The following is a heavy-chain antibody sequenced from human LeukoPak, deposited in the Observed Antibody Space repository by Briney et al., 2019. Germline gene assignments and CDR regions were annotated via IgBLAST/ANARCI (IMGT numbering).Heavy chain of an antibody. V-gene: IGHV3-23*01. Sequence: GVSVTLSCAASVLTLRTFPMIWLPRAPGKGLEGVSASCGSGGSTYYADAGKGRFTISRDNSKHTLYLQMNSLRAEDTSVYYCAKAPRVRGAVFAYWGQGTLVTVSS. J-gene: IGHJ4*02. D-gene: IGHD3-10*01. CDR1: VLTLRTFP. CDR3: AKAPRVRGAVFAY. CDR2: SCGSGGST.